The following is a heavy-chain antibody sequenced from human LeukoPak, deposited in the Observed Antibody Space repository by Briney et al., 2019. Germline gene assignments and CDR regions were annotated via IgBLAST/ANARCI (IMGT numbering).Heavy chain of an antibody. D-gene: IGHD4-11*01. Sequence: GGSLRLSCAGSGFTFSSYSVGWVRQAPGKGLERVSSITSSSSHIHYADSVKGRFTTSRDNAKNSVYLKMDSLRAEDTAVYYCARVKTGATVTSFHYYCLDVWGVGTTVTVSS. CDR2: ITSSSSHI. CDR1: GFTFSSYS. V-gene: IGHV3-21*01. CDR3: ARVKTGATVTSFHYYCLDV. J-gene: IGHJ6*03.